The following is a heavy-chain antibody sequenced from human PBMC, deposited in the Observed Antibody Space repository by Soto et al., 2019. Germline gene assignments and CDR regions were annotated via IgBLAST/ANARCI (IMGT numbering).Heavy chain of an antibody. CDR2: ISFDGIQK. D-gene: IGHD2-2*01. J-gene: IGHJ6*02. V-gene: IGHV3-30*17. CDR3: ARTYCSRTTCHPYYYYYGLSV. Sequence: SLRLSCAGSGFNLGDYALHWVRQAPGKGLEWLAVISFDGIQKYYADSVQGRFTISRDNSQNTLYLQMNSLVAGDTAVCYCARTYCSRTTCHPYYYYYGLSVWRQGTEVTV. CDR1: GFNLGDYA.